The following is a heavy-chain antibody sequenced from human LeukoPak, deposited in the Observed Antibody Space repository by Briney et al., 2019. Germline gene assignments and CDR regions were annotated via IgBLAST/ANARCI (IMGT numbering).Heavy chain of an antibody. D-gene: IGHD7-27*01. Sequence: ASVKVSCKASGYTFTSYGISWVRQAPGQGLEWMGIINPSGGSTSYAQKFQGRVTMTRDMSTSTVYMELSSLRSEDTAVYYCARDGTGEGYFDYWGQGTLVTVSS. CDR3: ARDGTGEGYFDY. CDR1: GYTFTSYG. J-gene: IGHJ4*02. V-gene: IGHV1-46*01. CDR2: INPSGGST.